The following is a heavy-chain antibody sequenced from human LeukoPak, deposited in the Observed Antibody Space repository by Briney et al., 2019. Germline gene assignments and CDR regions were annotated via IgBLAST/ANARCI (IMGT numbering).Heavy chain of an antibody. V-gene: IGHV3-15*01. D-gene: IGHD2-21*01. CDR1: GFTFSTSA. J-gene: IGHJ4*02. CDR2: IRSKIDGGAT. Sequence: GGSLRLSCVVSGFTFSTSAMSWVRQAPGKGLEWVGRIRSKIDGGATDYAAPVKGRFTISRDDSKNTLYLQINSLKIEDTAMYYCYTSITDYWGQGTLVTVSS. CDR3: YTSITDY.